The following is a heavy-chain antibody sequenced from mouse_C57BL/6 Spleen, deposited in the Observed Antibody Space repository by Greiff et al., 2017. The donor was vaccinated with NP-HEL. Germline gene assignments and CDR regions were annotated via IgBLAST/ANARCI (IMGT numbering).Heavy chain of an antibody. CDR1: GYTFTSYD. V-gene: IGHV1-85*01. Sequence: VKLLESGPELVKPGASVKLSCKASGYTFTSYDINWVKQRTGQGLEWIGWIYPRDGSTNYNEKFKGKATLTVDTSSSTAYMELHSLTSEDSAVYFCARWGYYGSNYVYFDYWGQGTTLTVSS. CDR3: ARWGYYGSNYVYFDY. D-gene: IGHD1-1*01. J-gene: IGHJ2*01. CDR2: IYPRDGST.